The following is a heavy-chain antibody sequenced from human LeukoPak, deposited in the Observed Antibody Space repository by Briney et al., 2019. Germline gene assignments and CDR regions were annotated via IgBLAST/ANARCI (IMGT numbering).Heavy chain of an antibody. CDR3: ASLSKVIFQYYSNSYVMDV. CDR2: IYYSGST. J-gene: IGHJ6*02. V-gene: IGHV4-59*08. D-gene: IGHD3-10*01. Sequence: SETLSLTCTVSGGSISSYYWGWIRQPPGKGLEWIGYIYYSGSTNYNPSLKSRVTISVDTSKNQFSLKLSSVTAADTSVYYCASLSKVIFQYYSNSYVMDVWGQGTTVPVS. CDR1: GGSISSYY.